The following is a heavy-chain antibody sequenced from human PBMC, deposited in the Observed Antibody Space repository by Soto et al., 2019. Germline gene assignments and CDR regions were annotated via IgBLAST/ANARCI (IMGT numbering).Heavy chain of an antibody. CDR3: ARQTEHDAFDI. CDR1: GFTVSSNY. CDR2: IYSGGST. D-gene: IGHD1-1*01. J-gene: IGHJ3*02. V-gene: IGHV3-53*04. Sequence: HPGGSLRLSCAASGFTVSSNYMSWVRQAPGKGLEWVSVIYSGGSTYYADSVKGRFTISRHNSKNTLYLQMNSLGAEDTAVYYCARQTEHDAFDIWGQGTMVTVSS.